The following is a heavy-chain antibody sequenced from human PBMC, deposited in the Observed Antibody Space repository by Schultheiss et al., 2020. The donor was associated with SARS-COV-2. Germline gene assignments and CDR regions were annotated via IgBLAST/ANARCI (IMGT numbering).Heavy chain of an antibody. CDR3: AREDTTVVASFDS. CDR2: MWYDGSNK. J-gene: IGHJ4*02. CDR1: GFTFSSYG. V-gene: IGHV3-33*01. Sequence: GGSLRLSCAASGFTFSSYGMHWVRQAPGKGLEWVAMMWYDGSNKNYADSVEGRFTISRDISKNTVYLQMKSLRAEDTAVYYCAREDTTVVASFDSWGQGTLVTVSS. D-gene: IGHD1-14*01.